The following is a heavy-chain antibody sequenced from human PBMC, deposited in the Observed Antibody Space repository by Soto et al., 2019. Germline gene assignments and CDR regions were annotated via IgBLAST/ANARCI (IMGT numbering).Heavy chain of an antibody. V-gene: IGHV4-59*02. Sequence: SETLSLTCTVSGGSVSSYYWSWIRQPPGKGLEWIGYIHYSGSTKYNPSLKSRLTISVDTSKKQFSLKLRSVSAADTAVYYCARGAGTTRDDAFDIWGQGTMVTVSS. J-gene: IGHJ3*02. CDR2: IHYSGST. CDR3: ARGAGTTRDDAFDI. D-gene: IGHD1-1*01. CDR1: GGSVSSYY.